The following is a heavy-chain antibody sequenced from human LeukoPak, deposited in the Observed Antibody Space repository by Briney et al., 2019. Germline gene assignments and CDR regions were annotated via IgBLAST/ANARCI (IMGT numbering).Heavy chain of an antibody. Sequence: SETLSLTCTVSGVSISSGDYYWSWIRQPPGKGLEWIGYIYYSGSTYYNPSLESRVTISVDTSKNQFSLKLSSVTAADTAVYYCARGAPYSYYYDNSGYYYWGQGTLVTVSS. CDR2: IYYSGST. J-gene: IGHJ4*02. D-gene: IGHD3-22*01. CDR3: ARGAPYSYYYDNSGYYY. CDR1: GVSISSGDYY. V-gene: IGHV4-30-4*01.